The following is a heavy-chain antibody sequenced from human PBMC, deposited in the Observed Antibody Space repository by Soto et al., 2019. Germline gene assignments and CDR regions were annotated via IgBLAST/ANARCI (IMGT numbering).Heavy chain of an antibody. J-gene: IGHJ5*02. CDR3: ARDSPKWELPNWFDP. D-gene: IGHD1-26*01. CDR2: ISAYNGNT. CDR1: GYTFTSYG. Sequence: ASVKVSCKASGYTFTSYGISWVRQAPGQGLEWMGWISAYNGNTNYAQKLQGRVTMTTDTSTSTAYKELRSLRSDDTAVYYCARDSPKWELPNWFDPWGQGTLVTVSS. V-gene: IGHV1-18*01.